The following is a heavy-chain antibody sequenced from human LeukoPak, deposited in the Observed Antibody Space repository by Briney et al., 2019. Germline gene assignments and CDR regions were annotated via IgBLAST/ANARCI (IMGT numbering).Heavy chain of an antibody. V-gene: IGHV3-23*01. J-gene: IGHJ4*02. CDR1: GSTFSSYA. CDR2: ISGSGGST. CDR3: AKDQASPPYYFDY. Sequence: GGSLRLSCAASGSTFSSYAMSWVRQAPGKGLEWVSAISGSGGSTYYADSVKGRFTISRDNSKNTLYLQMNSLRAEDTAVYYCAKDQASPPYYFDYWGQGTLVTVSS.